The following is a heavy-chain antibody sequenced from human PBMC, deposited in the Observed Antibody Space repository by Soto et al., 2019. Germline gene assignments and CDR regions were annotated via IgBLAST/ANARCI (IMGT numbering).Heavy chain of an antibody. CDR2: LNWNSGDI. CDR3: AKDMSGYPPYYFDY. D-gene: IGHD3-3*01. V-gene: IGHV3-9*01. Sequence: GVSLRLSCAASGFTFENYAMHWVRQGPGKGLEWVSGLNWNSGDIGYADSVKGRFTISRDNAENSLYLQMNSLRAEDTAFYYCAKDMSGYPPYYFDYWGQGILVTVSS. J-gene: IGHJ4*02. CDR1: GFTFENYA.